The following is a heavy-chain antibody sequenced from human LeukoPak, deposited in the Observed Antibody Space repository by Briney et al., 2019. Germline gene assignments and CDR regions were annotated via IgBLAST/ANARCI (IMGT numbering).Heavy chain of an antibody. V-gene: IGHV1-18*01. Sequence: ASVKVSCKASGYTFTSYGISWVRQAPGQGLEWMGWIIAYNGNTNYAQKLQGRVTMTTDTSTSTAYMELRSLRSDDTAVYYCARDISSSWYYDWFDPWGQGTLVTVSS. CDR3: ARDISSSWYYDWFDP. CDR1: GYTFTSYG. D-gene: IGHD6-13*01. J-gene: IGHJ5*02. CDR2: IIAYNGNT.